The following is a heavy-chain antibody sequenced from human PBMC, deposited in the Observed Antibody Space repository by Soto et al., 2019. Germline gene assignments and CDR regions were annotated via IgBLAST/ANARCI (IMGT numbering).Heavy chain of an antibody. CDR1: KFSFSGYW. Sequence: EMQLVESGGDLVQPGGSLRLSCAASKFSFSGYWLHWVRQPPGKGLMWVSRINPDGSRTTYADSVKGRFTISRDNAKNTLLLQMNSLIAEDTAVYYCARVASGSYDWFDPWGQGTLVTVSS. J-gene: IGHJ5*02. D-gene: IGHD1-26*01. V-gene: IGHV3-74*01. CDR3: ARVASGSYDWFDP. CDR2: INPDGSRT.